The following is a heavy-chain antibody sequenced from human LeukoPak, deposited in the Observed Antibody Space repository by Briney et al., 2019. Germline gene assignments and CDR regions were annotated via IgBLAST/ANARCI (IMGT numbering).Heavy chain of an antibody. V-gene: IGHV3-53*04. CDR2: LHTAGGT. CDR3: AREGYDSSGYPRLLDY. J-gene: IGHJ4*02. Sequence: PGGSLRLSCAASGLTVSSNYITWVRQPPGKGLERVSVLHTAGGTYYADSVKGRFTISRHISKNTVYLQMNSLRAEDTAVYYCAREGYDSSGYPRLLDYWGQGTLVTVSS. D-gene: IGHD3-22*01. CDR1: GLTVSSNY.